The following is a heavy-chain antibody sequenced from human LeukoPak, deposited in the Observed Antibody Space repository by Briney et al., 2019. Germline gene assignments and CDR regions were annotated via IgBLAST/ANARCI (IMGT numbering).Heavy chain of an antibody. CDR1: GYTFTSYD. D-gene: IGHD2-2*01. V-gene: IGHV1-8*01. Sequence: ASVKVSCKASGYTFTSYDINWVRQATGQGHEWMGWMNPNSGNTGYAQKFQGRVTMTRNTSISTAYMELSSLRSEDTAVYYCARATLYCSSTSCQPHVDYYYGMDVWGQGTTVTVSS. CDR2: MNPNSGNT. CDR3: ARATLYCSSTSCQPHVDYYYGMDV. J-gene: IGHJ6*02.